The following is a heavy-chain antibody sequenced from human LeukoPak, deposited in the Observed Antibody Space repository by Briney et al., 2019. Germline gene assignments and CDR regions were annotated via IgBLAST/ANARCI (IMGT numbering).Heavy chain of an antibody. V-gene: IGHV4-4*07. J-gene: IGHJ4*02. D-gene: IGHD3-22*01. CDR2: IYSSGST. CDR1: GGSISRYY. Sequence: EASETLSLTCTVSGGSISRYYWSWIRQPAGRGLEWIGRIYSSGSTNYNPSLKSRVTMSVDTSKNQFSLKLSSVTAADTAVYYCARGGDASGYYYSIDYWGQGTLVTVSS. CDR3: ARGGDASGYYYSIDY.